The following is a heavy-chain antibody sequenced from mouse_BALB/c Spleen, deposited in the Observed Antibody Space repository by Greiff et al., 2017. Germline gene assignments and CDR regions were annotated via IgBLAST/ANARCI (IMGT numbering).Heavy chain of an antibody. D-gene: IGHD1-1*01. CDR2: ISYDGSN. J-gene: IGHJ2*01. V-gene: IGHV3-6*02. CDR1: GYSITSGYY. Sequence: EVKLQESGPGLVKPSQSLSLTCSVTGYSITSGYYWYWLRHFPGNILELMGYISYDGSNNYNPSLKNRISITRDTSKNQFFLKLNSVTTEDTATYYCARDYYGSSYDYWGQGTTLTVSS. CDR3: ARDYYGSSYDY.